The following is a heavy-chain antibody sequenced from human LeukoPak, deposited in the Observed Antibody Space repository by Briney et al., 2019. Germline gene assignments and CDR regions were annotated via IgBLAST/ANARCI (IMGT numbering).Heavy chain of an antibody. CDR1: GGSISSSSYY. V-gene: IGHV4-39*07. J-gene: IGHJ4*02. Sequence: PSETLSLTCTVSGGSISSSSYYWGWIRQPPGKGLEWIGSIYYSGSTNYNPSLKSRVTISVDTSKNQFSLKLSSVTAADTTVYYCARVVANLSGSGSYMPFDYWGQGTLVTVSS. CDR2: IYYSGST. CDR3: ARVVANLSGSGSYMPFDY. D-gene: IGHD3-10*01.